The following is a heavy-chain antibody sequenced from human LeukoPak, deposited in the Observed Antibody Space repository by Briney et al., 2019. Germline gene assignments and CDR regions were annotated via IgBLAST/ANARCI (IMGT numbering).Heavy chain of an antibody. J-gene: IGHJ5*02. CDR1: GFTFGDYA. V-gene: IGHV3-49*03. CDR3: TTQKSITIFGVVTSNSFDP. CDR2: IRSKAYGGTT. D-gene: IGHD3-3*01. Sequence: GSLRLSCTASGFTFGDYAMSWFRQAPGKGLEWVGFIRSKAYGGTTEYAASVKGRFTISRDDSKSIAYLQMNSLKTEDTAVYYCTTQKSITIFGVVTSNSFDPWGQGTLVTVSS.